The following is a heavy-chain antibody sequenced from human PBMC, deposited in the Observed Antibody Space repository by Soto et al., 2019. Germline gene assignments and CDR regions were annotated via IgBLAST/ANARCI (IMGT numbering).Heavy chain of an antibody. CDR1: GYSFISSW. V-gene: IGHV5-51*01. Sequence: PGESLKISCQASGYSFISSWIGWVRQMPGKGLEWMGIIYPGDSDTRCSPSFQGQVTISADKSTSTAYLQWSSLKASDTATYYCARMMAASGTAFDCCGQGALVTFSS. D-gene: IGHD6-13*01. J-gene: IGHJ4*02. CDR3: ARMMAASGTAFDC. CDR2: IYPGDSDT.